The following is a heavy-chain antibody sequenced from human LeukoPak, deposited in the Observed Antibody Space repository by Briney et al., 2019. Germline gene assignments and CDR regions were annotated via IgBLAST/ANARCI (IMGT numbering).Heavy chain of an antibody. J-gene: IGHJ4*02. CDR3: TAGDSSSLLGAY. V-gene: IGHV1-69*05. CDR2: IIPIFGTA. D-gene: IGHD3-22*01. CDR1: GGTFSSYA. Sequence: GASVKVSCKASGGTFSSYAISWVRQAPGQGLEWMGGIIPIFGTANYAQKFQGRVTITTDESTSTAYMELSSLRSEDTAVYYCTAGDSSSLLGAYWGQGTLVTVSS.